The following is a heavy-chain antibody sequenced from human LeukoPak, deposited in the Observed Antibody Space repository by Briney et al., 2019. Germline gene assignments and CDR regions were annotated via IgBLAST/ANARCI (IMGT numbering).Heavy chain of an antibody. D-gene: IGHD4-17*01. J-gene: IGHJ5*02. V-gene: IGHV6-1*01. CDR1: GDSVSSNSAA. Sequence: SQTLSLSCAISGDSVSSNSAAWNWIRQSPSRGLEWLGRTYYRSNWFNDFALSVKSRITINPDTSKNQFSLQLNSVTPEDTAVYYCAKNYGDSNWFDPWGQGTLVTVSS. CDR2: TYYRSNWFN. CDR3: AKNYGDSNWFDP.